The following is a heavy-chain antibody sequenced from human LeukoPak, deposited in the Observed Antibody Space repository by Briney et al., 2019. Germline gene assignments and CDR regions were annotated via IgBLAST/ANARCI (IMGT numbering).Heavy chain of an antibody. Sequence: SETLSLTCAVSDGSISSGDYSWSWIRQPPGKGLEWIGYIYHSGSTLYNPSLKSRVTISIDRSKNQFSLRLSSVTAADTAVYYCAADYGSGSYRFDYWGQGTLVTVSS. D-gene: IGHD3-10*01. CDR3: AADYGSGSYRFDY. CDR2: IYHSGST. J-gene: IGHJ4*02. CDR1: DGSISSGDYS. V-gene: IGHV4-30-2*01.